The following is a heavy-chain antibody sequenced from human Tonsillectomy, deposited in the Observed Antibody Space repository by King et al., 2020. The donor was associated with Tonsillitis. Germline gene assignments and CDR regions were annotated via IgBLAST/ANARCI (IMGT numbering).Heavy chain of an antibody. V-gene: IGHV3-21*01. CDR2: ISSSSSYI. D-gene: IGHD3-22*01. Sequence: VQLVESGGGLVKPGGSLRLSCAASGFTFSSYSMNWVRQAPGKGLEWVSSISSSSSYISYADSVKGRFTISRDNAKNSLYLQMNSLRAEDTAVYYCARVSYYYDSSGYCNYWGQGTLVTVSS. CDR1: GFTFSSYS. J-gene: IGHJ4*02. CDR3: ARVSYYYDSSGYCNY.